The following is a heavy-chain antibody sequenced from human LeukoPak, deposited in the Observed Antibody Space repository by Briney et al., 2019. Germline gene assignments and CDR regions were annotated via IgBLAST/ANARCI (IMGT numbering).Heavy chain of an antibody. CDR2: IYPGDSDA. V-gene: IGHV5-51*01. Sequence: GESLKISCRGSGYSFTNHWIGWVRQMPGKGLEWMGIIYPGDSDARYSPSFQGQVTISADKSISTAYLQWSSLKALDTAMYYCATAYDSSGFFAYWGQGTLVTVSS. CDR1: GYSFTNHW. CDR3: ATAYDSSGFFAY. D-gene: IGHD3-22*01. J-gene: IGHJ4*02.